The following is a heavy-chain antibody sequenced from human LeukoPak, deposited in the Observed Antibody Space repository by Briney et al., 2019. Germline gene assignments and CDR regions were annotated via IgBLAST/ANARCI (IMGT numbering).Heavy chain of an antibody. D-gene: IGHD2-8*01. V-gene: IGHV4-34*01. CDR2: INHSGST. J-gene: IGHJ4*02. Sequence: SETLSLTCAVYGGSFSGYYWSWIRQPPGKGLEWIGEINHSGSTNYNPSLKSRVTISVDTSKNQFSLKLSSVTAADTAVYYCARASMVCAMAPLLDYWGQGTLVTVSS. CDR3: ARASMVCAMAPLLDY. CDR1: GGSFSGYY.